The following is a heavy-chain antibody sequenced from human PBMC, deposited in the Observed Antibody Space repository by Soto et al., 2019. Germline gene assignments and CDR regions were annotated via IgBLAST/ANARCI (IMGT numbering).Heavy chain of an antibody. CDR3: ARLRIATNNYKWFDP. D-gene: IGHD2-21*01. V-gene: IGHV4-31*03. Sequence: SETLSLTCSVSGAALNSGNYYWSWICQVPGKGLEWIGHIYVTGAVDYNPSLRDRITISQDTSERQFSLNLRLVTAADTAVYYCARLRIATNNYKWFDPWGQGTLVTVSS. CDR2: IYVTGAV. J-gene: IGHJ5*02. CDR1: GAALNSGNYY.